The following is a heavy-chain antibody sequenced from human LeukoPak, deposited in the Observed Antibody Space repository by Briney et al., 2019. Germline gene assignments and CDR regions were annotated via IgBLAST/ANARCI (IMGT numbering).Heavy chain of an antibody. Sequence: ASVKVSCKASGYTFTSYGISWVRQAPGQGLEWMGWISAYNGNTNYAQKLQGRVTMTTDTSTSTAYMELSSLRSEDTAVYYCARAPGGLRLGELSFWGQGTLVTVSS. CDR2: ISAYNGNT. CDR3: ARAPGGLRLGELSF. D-gene: IGHD3-16*02. CDR1: GYTFTSYG. V-gene: IGHV1-18*01. J-gene: IGHJ4*02.